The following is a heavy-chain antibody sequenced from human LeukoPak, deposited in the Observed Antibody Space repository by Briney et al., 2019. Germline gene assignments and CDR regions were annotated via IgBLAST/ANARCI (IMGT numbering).Heavy chain of an antibody. CDR3: ARVSDGTGGDTAMLSPWNPLDY. J-gene: IGHJ4*02. Sequence: SVRLSCTASGGTFSSYAISWVRQAPGQGLEWMGRIIPIFGTANYAQTFQGRVTITADKSTSTAYMELSSLRSEDTAVYYCARVSDGTGGDTAMLSPWNPLDYWGQGTLVTVSS. CDR2: IIPIFGTA. V-gene: IGHV1-69*06. D-gene: IGHD5-18*01. CDR1: GGTFSSYA.